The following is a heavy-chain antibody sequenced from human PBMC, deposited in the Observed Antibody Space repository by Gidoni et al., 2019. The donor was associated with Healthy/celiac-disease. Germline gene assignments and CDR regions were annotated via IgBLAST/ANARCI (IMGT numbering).Heavy chain of an antibody. CDR1: GGTFSSYA. V-gene: IGHV1-69*09. D-gene: IGHD3-10*01. CDR3: AREGDYYGSGTPSAYYYGMDV. J-gene: IGHJ6*02. CDR2: IIPILGIA. Sequence: QVQLVPSGAEVKKPGSSVKVSCKASGGTFSSYAINWGRQAPGQGLEWMGRIIPILGIANYAQKFQGRVSITADKSTSTAYMELSSLRSEDTAVYYCAREGDYYGSGTPSAYYYGMDVWGQGTTVTVSS.